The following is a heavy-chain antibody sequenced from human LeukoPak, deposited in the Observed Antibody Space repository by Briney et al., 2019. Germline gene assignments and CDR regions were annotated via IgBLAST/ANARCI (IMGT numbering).Heavy chain of an antibody. D-gene: IGHD1-1*01. V-gene: IGHV3-53*01. CDR2: FFRDGVT. CDR1: GFSITSKY. CDR3: VTETWND. Sequence: PGGPLRLSCAASGFSITSKYMTWVRQAPGKGLEWVSAFFRDGVTSYAESVKGRFTISRDISKNTVYFQMNSLRPDDTAMYYCVTETWNDWGQGTLVTVSS. J-gene: IGHJ4*02.